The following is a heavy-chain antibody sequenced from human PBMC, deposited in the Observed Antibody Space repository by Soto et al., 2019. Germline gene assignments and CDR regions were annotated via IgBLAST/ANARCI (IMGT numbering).Heavy chain of an antibody. J-gene: IGHJ4*02. CDR2: IYHSGST. CDR1: GGSISSSNW. Sequence: SETLSLTCAVSGGSISSSNWWSWVRQPPGKGLEWIGEIYHSGSTNYNPSHKGRVTISVDKSKNQFSLKLSSVTAADTAVYYCARVFTPNIAAAGTFDYWGQGTLVTVSS. CDR3: ARVFTPNIAAAGTFDY. D-gene: IGHD6-13*01. V-gene: IGHV4-4*02.